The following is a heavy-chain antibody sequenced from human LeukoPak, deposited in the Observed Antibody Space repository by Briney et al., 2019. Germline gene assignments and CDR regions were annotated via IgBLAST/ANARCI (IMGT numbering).Heavy chain of an antibody. J-gene: IGHJ4*02. Sequence: ASVKVSCKASGGTFSSYAISWVRQAPGQGLEWMGGIIPIFGTANYAQKFQGRVTITADKSTSTAYMELSSLRSEDTAVYYCARPSPGWSGSSLFDYWGQGTLVTVSS. CDR3: ARPSPGWSGSSLFDY. CDR2: IIPIFGTA. D-gene: IGHD3-10*02. CDR1: GGTFSSYA. V-gene: IGHV1-69*06.